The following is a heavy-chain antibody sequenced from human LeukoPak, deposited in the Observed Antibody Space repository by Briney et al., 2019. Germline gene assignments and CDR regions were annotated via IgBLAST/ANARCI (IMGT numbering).Heavy chain of an antibody. CDR2: ITAYNGNT. Sequence: GAPVKVSCKTSGYTLSTYGISWARQAPGQGLEWMGWITAYNGNTNYAQKLQGRVTVTTDTSTSTAYMELRSLRSDDTAVYYCARDRGGYDAAYYFDYWGQGTLVTVSS. V-gene: IGHV1-18*01. CDR1: GYTLSTYG. J-gene: IGHJ4*02. D-gene: IGHD5-12*01. CDR3: ARDRGGYDAAYYFDY.